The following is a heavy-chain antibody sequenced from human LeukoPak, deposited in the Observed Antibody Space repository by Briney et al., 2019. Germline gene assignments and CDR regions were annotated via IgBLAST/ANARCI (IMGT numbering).Heavy chain of an antibody. J-gene: IGHJ4*02. CDR3: ARGRPRSGYSYDY. D-gene: IGHD3-22*01. CDR2: INAGNGNT. Sequence: ASVKVSCKASGYTFTSYAMHWVRQAPGQRLEWMGWINAGNGNTKYSQKFQGRVTMTRNTSISTAYMELSSLRSEDTAVYYCARGRPRSGYSYDYWGQGTLVTVSS. V-gene: IGHV1-3*01. CDR1: GYTFTSYA.